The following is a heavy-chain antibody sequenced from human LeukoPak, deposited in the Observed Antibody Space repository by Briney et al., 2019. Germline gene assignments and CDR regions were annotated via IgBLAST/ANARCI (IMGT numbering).Heavy chain of an antibody. CDR1: GGSISSYY. CDR2: IYYSGST. V-gene: IGHV4-59*01. CDR3: ARTAYGDFFDY. D-gene: IGHD4-17*01. Sequence: SETLSLTCTVSGGSISSYYWSWIRQPPGKGLEWIGYIYYSGSTNYNPSLKSRVTISVDTSKNQFSLQLSSVTAADTAVYYCARTAYGDFFDYWGQGTLVTVSS. J-gene: IGHJ4*02.